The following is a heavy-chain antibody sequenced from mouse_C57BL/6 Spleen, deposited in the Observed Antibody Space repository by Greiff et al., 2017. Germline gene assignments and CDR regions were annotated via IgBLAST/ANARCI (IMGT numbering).Heavy chain of an antibody. D-gene: IGHD2-4*01. V-gene: IGHV14-2*01. CDR1: GFNIKDYY. CDR3: ARYDYDYYYAMDY. CDR2: IDPEDGET. Sequence: VQLQQSGAELVKPGASVKLSCTASGFNIKDYYMHWVKQRTEQGLAWIGRIDPEDGETKYAPKFPGKATITADTSSNTAYLQLSSLTSEDTAVYYCARYDYDYYYAMDYWGQGTSVTVSS. J-gene: IGHJ4*01.